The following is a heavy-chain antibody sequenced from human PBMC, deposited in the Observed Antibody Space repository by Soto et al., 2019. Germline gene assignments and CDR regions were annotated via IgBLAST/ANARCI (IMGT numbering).Heavy chain of an antibody. CDR2: IRSKANSYAT. Sequence: EVQLVESGGGLVQPGGSLKLSCAASGFTFSGSAMHWVRQASGKGLEWVGRIRSKANSYATAYAASVKGRFTISRDDSKNTGYLQMNSLKTEDTAVYYCTRAGTWHYWGQGTLVTASS. CDR1: GFTFSGSA. V-gene: IGHV3-73*02. D-gene: IGHD3-10*01. J-gene: IGHJ4*02. CDR3: TRAGTWHY.